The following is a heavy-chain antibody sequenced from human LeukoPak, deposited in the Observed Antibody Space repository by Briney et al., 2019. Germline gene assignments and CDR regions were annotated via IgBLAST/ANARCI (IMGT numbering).Heavy chain of an antibody. J-gene: IGHJ5*02. V-gene: IGHV3-15*01. Sequence: GGSLRLSCAASGFTFSNAWMSWVRQAPGKGLEWVGRIKSKTDGGTTDYAAPVKGRFTISRDDSKNTLYLQMNSLKTEDTAVYYCTTFPPWYQLLSALTSHYNWFDPWGQGTLVTVSS. CDR2: IKSKTDGGTT. CDR1: GFTFSNAW. CDR3: TTFPPWYQLLSALTSHYNWFDP. D-gene: IGHD2-2*01.